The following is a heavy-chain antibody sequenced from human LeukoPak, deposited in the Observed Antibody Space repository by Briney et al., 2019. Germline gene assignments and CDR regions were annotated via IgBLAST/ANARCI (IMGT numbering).Heavy chain of an antibody. J-gene: IGHJ4*02. D-gene: IGHD3-3*01. V-gene: IGHV3-49*03. CDR2: IRSKAYGGAV. CDR1: GFTFGYSG. Sequence: PGGSLRLSCTASGFTFGYSGMSWFRQAPGKGLEWVGFIRSKAYGGAVEYAASVKGRFTISRDDSKSIAYLLMNSLKTEDTAVYYCSRAPYYDFWCDYWGQGTLVTVSS. CDR3: SRAPYYDFWCDY.